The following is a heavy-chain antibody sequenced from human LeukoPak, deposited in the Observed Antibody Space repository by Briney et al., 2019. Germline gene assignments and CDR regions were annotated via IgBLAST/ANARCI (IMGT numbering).Heavy chain of an antibody. Sequence: GGSLRLSCAASGFTFSSYAMSWVRQAPGKGLEWVSAISGGGGSTYYADSVKGRFTISRDNSKNTLYLQMNSLRAEDTAVYYCAKDRGIAVAGESDYWGQGTLVTVSS. CDR3: AKDRGIAVAGESDY. V-gene: IGHV3-23*01. CDR2: ISGGGGST. J-gene: IGHJ4*02. CDR1: GFTFSSYA. D-gene: IGHD6-19*01.